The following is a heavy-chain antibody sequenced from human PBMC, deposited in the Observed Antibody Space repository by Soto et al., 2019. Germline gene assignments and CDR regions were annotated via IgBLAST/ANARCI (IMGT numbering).Heavy chain of an antibody. Sequence: SETLSLTCTVSGGSINSGGYSWTWIRHPPGKGLEWIGEINHSGSTNYNPSLKSRVTISVDTSKNQFSLKLTSVTAADTAVYYCARDKITGLFDYWGQGTLVTVSS. J-gene: IGHJ4*02. CDR2: INHSGST. D-gene: IGHD2-8*02. CDR1: GGSINSGGYS. V-gene: IGHV4-30-2*01. CDR3: ARDKITGLFDY.